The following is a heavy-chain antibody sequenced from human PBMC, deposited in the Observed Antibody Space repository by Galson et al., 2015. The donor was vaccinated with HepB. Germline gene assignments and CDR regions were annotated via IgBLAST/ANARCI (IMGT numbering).Heavy chain of an antibody. J-gene: IGHJ4*02. D-gene: IGHD3-10*01. CDR3: ARDRPGITMVRGASVFDY. Sequence: SLRLSCAASGFTFSSYSMNWVRQAPGKGLEWVSYISSSSSTIYYADSVKGRFTISRDNAKNSLYLQMNSLRDEDTAVYYCARDRPGITMVRGASVFDYWGQGTLVTVSS. V-gene: IGHV3-48*02. CDR1: GFTFSSYS. CDR2: ISSSSSTI.